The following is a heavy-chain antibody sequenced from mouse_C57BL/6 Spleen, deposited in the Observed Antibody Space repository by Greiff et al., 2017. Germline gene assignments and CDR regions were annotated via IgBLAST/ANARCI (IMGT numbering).Heavy chain of an antibody. CDR2: INPSSGYT. Sequence: QVQLQQSGAELARPGASVKMSCTASGYTFTSYTMHWVKQSPGQGLEWIGYINPSSGYTKYNQKFKDKATLTADKSSSTAYMQLSSLTSEDSAIDYCARALKYSGSSSYFDYWGQGTTLTVSS. V-gene: IGHV1-4*01. CDR3: ARALKYSGSSSYFDY. CDR1: GYTFTSYT. J-gene: IGHJ2*01. D-gene: IGHD1-1*01.